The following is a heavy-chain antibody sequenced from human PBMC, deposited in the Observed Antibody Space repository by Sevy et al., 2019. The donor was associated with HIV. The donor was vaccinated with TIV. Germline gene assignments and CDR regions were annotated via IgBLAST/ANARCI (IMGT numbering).Heavy chain of an antibody. D-gene: IGHD4-17*01. J-gene: IGHJ4*02. CDR3: ARDRATVTTLDYFDY. CDR1: GFTFSDYY. V-gene: IGHV3-11*06. Sequence: GGSLRLSCAASGFTFSDYYMSWIRQAPGKGLEWVSYISSSSSYTNYADSVKGRFTISRDNAKNSLYLQMSSLRAEDTAVYYCARDRATVTTLDYFDYWGQGTLVTVSS. CDR2: ISSSSSYT.